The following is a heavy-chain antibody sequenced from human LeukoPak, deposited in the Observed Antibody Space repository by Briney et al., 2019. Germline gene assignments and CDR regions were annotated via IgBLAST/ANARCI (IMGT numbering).Heavy chain of an antibody. CDR1: AFTFSSYA. CDR3: AKGRFFTADASFFDF. V-gene: IGHV3-23*01. J-gene: IGHJ4*02. Sequence: GGSLRLSCAASAFTFSSYAMSWVRQAPGKGLEWVSAISGSGYSTYYADSVKGRFTISRDNSKNTLYLQMNSLRAEDTAVYYCAKGRFFTADASFFDFWGQGTLVTVSS. CDR2: ISGSGYST. D-gene: IGHD3-3*01.